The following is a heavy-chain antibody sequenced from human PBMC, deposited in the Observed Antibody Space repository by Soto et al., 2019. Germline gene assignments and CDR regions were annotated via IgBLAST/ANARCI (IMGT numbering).Heavy chain of an antibody. D-gene: IGHD3-9*01. J-gene: IGHJ6*02. Sequence: PGGTRRLSGVAAGCNFSNSWIHWVRQAPGMGLVWVSHITSDGSSTTYAYSVKGRFTISSDNAKNTLYLQLNNLRAEDTAVSYFVSAIFYDGMHVWGRGPRGTVAS. CDR1: GCNFSNSW. CDR3: VSAIFYDGMHV. CDR2: ITSDGSST. V-gene: IGHV3-74*01.